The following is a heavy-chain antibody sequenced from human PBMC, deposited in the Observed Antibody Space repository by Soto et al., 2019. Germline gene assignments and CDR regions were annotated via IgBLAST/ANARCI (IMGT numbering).Heavy chain of an antibody. Sequence: QVQLVQSGAEVKKPGASVKVSCKASGYTFTSYYMHWVRQAPGQGLEWMGIINPSGGSTSYAQKLQGRVNMTRDTSTSTVYMELSSLRSEDTAVYYCARRGDVGWFDPWGQGTLVTVSS. V-gene: IGHV1-46*03. CDR1: GYTFTSYY. CDR3: ARRGDVGWFDP. CDR2: INPSGGST. J-gene: IGHJ5*02. D-gene: IGHD3-16*01.